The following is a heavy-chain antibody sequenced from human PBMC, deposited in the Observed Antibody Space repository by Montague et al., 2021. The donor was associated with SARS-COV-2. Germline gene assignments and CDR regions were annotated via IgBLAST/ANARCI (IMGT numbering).Heavy chain of an antibody. J-gene: IGHJ5*02. Sequence: SETLSLTCAVSGGSISSDNWWSWVRQSPGKGLEWIGEIFHSGSTNYNPSLKSRVTMSVDKSKSDFSLKLSPVTAADTAMYYCARRITMVRGVTKRNNWFDPWGRGILVTVSS. CDR1: GGSISSDNW. D-gene: IGHD3-10*01. CDR2: IFHSGST. CDR3: ARRITMVRGVTKRNNWFDP. V-gene: IGHV4-4*02.